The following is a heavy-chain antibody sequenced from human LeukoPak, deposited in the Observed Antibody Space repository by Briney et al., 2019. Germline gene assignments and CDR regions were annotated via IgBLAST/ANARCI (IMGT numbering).Heavy chain of an antibody. J-gene: IGHJ4*02. D-gene: IGHD6-13*01. CDR2: ISSSSNYI. Sequence: AGGSLRLSCAASGFTFSSYSMNWVRQAPGKGLEWVSSISSSSNYIYYADSVKGRFTISRDNAKNSLYLQMHSLRAEDTAVYYCARDRSTYSSSWYLDYWGQGTLVTVSS. CDR3: ARDRSTYSSSWYLDY. V-gene: IGHV3-21*01. CDR1: GFTFSSYS.